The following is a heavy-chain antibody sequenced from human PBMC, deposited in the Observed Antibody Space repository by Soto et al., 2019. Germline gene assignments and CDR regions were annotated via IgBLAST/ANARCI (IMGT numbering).Heavy chain of an antibody. V-gene: IGHV1-18*01. CDR3: ARGRYGDY. Sequence: QVHLVQSGAEVKKPGASVKVSCKGSGYGFTTYGITWVRQAPGQGLEWMAWISAHNGNTNYAQKLQGRVTVTRDTSTSTAYMELRGLRSDGTAVYYVARGRYGDYWGQGALVTVSS. CDR1: GYGFTTYG. D-gene: IGHD1-1*01. J-gene: IGHJ4*02. CDR2: ISAHNGNT.